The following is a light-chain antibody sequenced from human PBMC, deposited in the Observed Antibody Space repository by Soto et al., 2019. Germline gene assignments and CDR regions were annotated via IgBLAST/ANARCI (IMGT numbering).Light chain of an antibody. V-gene: IGKV1-39*01. CDR2: AAS. CDR1: QGISSY. CDR3: QQSYTTPFT. Sequence: IQLTQSPSSLSASMGDRVTITCRASQGISSYLNWYQQKPGKAPKVLIYAASRLQSGVPSRFSGSGSGTDFTLTISRLQPEDFATYYCQQSYTTPFTFGPGTKVDIK. J-gene: IGKJ3*01.